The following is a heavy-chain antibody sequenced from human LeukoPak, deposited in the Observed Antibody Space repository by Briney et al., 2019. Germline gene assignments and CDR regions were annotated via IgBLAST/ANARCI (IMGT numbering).Heavy chain of an antibody. CDR3: AKDSNPMEQWPVWDWFDP. J-gene: IGHJ5*02. V-gene: IGHV3-23*01. CDR2: ISGSGGST. Sequence: PGGSLRLSCATSGFTFSSYAMSWVSQAPGKGREWVSVISGSGGSTYYADSVKGRFIISRDNSKNTLFLQMNSLRAEDTAVYFCAKDSNPMEQWPVWDWFDPWGQGTLVTVSS. D-gene: IGHD6-19*01. CDR1: GFTFSSYA.